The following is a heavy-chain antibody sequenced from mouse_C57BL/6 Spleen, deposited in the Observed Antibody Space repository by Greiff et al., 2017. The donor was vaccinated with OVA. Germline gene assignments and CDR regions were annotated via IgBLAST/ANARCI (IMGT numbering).Heavy chain of an antibody. Sequence: VQLKESGPELVKPGASVKMSCKASGYTFTDYNMHWVKQSHGKSLEWIGYINPNNGGTSYNQKFKGKATLTVNKSSSTAYMELRSLTSEDSAVYYCARGGNWYYAMDYWGQGTSVTVSS. CDR3: ARGGNWYYAMDY. CDR1: GYTFTDYN. V-gene: IGHV1-22*01. CDR2: INPNNGGT. J-gene: IGHJ4*01. D-gene: IGHD4-1*01.